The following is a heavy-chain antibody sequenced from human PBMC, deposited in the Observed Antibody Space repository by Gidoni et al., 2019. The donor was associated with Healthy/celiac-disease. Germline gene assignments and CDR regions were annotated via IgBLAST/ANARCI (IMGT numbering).Heavy chain of an antibody. V-gene: IGHV3-66*01. Sequence: EVQLVESGGGLVQPGGSLRLSFAASGFTVSSNYMSWVRQAPGKGLEWVSVIYSGGSTYYADSVKGRFTISRDNSKNTLYLQMNSLRPEDTAVYYCARSTVTPYYFDYWGQGTLVTVSS. CDR1: GFTVSSNY. CDR2: IYSGGST. CDR3: ARSTVTPYYFDY. J-gene: IGHJ4*02. D-gene: IGHD4-17*01.